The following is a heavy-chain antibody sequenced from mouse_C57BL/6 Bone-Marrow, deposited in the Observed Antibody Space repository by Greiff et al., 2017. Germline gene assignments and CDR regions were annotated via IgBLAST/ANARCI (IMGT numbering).Heavy chain of an antibody. CDR3: AGGGNYVFAY. V-gene: IGHV1-42*01. J-gene: IGHJ3*01. Sequence: EVQLQQSGPELVKPGASVKISCKASGYSFTGYYMNWVKQSPEKSLEWIGEINPSTGGTTYNQKFKAKATLTVDKSSSTAYLQLKSLTSEDSAVYYCAGGGNYVFAYWGQGTLVTVSA. CDR2: INPSTGGT. CDR1: GYSFTGYY. D-gene: IGHD2-1*01.